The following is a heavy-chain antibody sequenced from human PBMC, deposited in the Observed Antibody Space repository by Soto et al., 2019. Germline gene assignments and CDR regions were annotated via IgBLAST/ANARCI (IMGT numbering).Heavy chain of an antibody. CDR2: IIPIFGTA. J-gene: IGHJ5*02. CDR1: GGTFSSYA. CDR3: ATDYGGNSVWFDP. Sequence: GASVKGSCKASGGTFSSYAISWVRQAPGQGLEWMGGIIPIFGTANYAQKLQGRVTITADESTSTAYMELSSLKSEDTAVYYCATDYGGNSVWFDPWGQGTLVTVSS. V-gene: IGHV1-69*13. D-gene: IGHD4-17*01.